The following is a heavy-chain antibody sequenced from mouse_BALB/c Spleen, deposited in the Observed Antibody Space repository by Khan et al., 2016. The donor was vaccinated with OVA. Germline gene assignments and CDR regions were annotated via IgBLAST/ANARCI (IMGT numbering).Heavy chain of an antibody. CDR1: GYTFTSYD. D-gene: IGHD2-14*01. CDR2: IFPGDGST. CDR3: ARGGYGGFAY. V-gene: IGHV1-85*01. J-gene: IGHJ3*01. Sequence: QVQLQQSGAELVKPGTSVKLSCKASGYTFTSYDINWVRQRPEQGLDWIGWIFPGDGSTKYNEKFTGKATLTTDKSSSTAYMQLNRLTSEDSAVYFCARGGYGGFAYWGQGTLVTVSA.